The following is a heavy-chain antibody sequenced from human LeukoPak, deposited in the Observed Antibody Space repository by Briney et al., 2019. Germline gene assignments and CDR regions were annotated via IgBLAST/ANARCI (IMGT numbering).Heavy chain of an antibody. CDR2: ISGRDGST. V-gene: IGHV3-23*01. CDR1: GFTFSTYA. D-gene: IGHD2-21*01. J-gene: IGHJ4*02. Sequence: PGGSLRLSCAASGFTFSTYAMSWVRQAPGKGLECVSSISGRDGSTYYADSVKGRFTISRDNSKNTLYLQMNSLRAEDAAVYFCAKAPVTSCRGAYCYPFDSWGQGTLVTVSS. CDR3: AKAPVTSCRGAYCYPFDS.